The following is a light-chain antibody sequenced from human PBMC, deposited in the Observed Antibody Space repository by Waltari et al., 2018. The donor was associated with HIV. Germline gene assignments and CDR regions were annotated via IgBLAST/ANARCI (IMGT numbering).Light chain of an antibody. Sequence: DIVMTLSSDPLAESMVEKATIKCKFSQSVMYSSNNKTYLAWFQQKPGQPPKLLIYWASTRESGVPDRFSGSGSGTDFTLSISGLQAEDVAVYYCQQYYTTPRTFGQGTKVEIK. V-gene: IGKV4-1*01. CDR1: QSVMYSSNNKTY. J-gene: IGKJ1*01. CDR3: QQYYTTPRT. CDR2: WAS.